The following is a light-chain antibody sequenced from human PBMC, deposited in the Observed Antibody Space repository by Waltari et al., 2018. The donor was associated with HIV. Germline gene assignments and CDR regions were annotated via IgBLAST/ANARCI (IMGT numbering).Light chain of an antibody. Sequence: TVLTQSPDTLSLSPGETATLSCRASHPVSSSALAWYQQQPGQAPRLLIYGASNRATGIPDRFSGSVSGTEFTLTISRLEPEDFAVYYCQHYRSSPPTYTFGRGTKLEMK. CDR3: QHYRSSPPTYT. J-gene: IGKJ2*01. V-gene: IGKV3-20*01. CDR2: GAS. CDR1: HPVSSSA.